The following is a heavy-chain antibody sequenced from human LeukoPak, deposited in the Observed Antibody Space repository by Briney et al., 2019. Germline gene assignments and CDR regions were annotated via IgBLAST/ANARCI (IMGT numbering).Heavy chain of an antibody. CDR2: ISSSTTYI. J-gene: IGHJ5*02. V-gene: IGHV3-21*01. Sequence: GGSLRLSCAASGFSFSTYTMNWVRQAAGKGLEWVSSISSSTTYIYYADSVKGRFTVSRDNAKNSLFLQMDNLRAEDTAVYYCAGHFCPAGDCYAGETWWFDPWGQGTLVTVSS. D-gene: IGHD2-21*02. CDR1: GFSFSTYT. CDR3: AGHFCPAGDCYAGETWWFDP.